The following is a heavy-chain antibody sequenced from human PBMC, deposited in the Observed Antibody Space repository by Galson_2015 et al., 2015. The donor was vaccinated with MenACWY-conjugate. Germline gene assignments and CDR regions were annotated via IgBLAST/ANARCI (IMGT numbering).Heavy chain of an antibody. CDR2: NRGSGRST. J-gene: IGHJ6*02. Sequence: SLRLSCAASGFTFSSYGMSWVRQAPGKGLEWVSTNRGSGRSTYFADSVKGRFTISRDNSKNTLYLQMNSLRAEDTAVYYCAKDIRDGHDLHYHGMDVWGQGTTVTVSS. CDR1: GFTFSSYG. D-gene: IGHD3-3*02. V-gene: IGHV3-23*01. CDR3: AKDIRDGHDLHYHGMDV.